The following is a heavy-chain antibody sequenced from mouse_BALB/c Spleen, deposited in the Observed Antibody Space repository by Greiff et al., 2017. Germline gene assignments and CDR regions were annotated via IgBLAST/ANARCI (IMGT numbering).Heavy chain of an antibody. CDR1: GFTFSSYA. D-gene: IGHD2-3*01. CDR3: ASGDGYPYYFDY. J-gene: IGHJ2*01. V-gene: IGHV5-6-5*01. CDR2: ISSGGST. Sequence: EVQRVESGGGLVKPGGSLKLSCAASGFTFSSYAMSWVRQTPEKRLEWVASISSGGSTYYPDSVKGRFTISRDNARNILYLQMSSLRSEDTAMYYCASGDGYPYYFDYWGQGTTLTVSS.